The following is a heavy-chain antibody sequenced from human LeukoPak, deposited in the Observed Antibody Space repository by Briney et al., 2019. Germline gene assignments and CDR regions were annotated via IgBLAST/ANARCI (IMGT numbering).Heavy chain of an antibody. V-gene: IGHV3-9*01. CDR2: ISWNSGSI. CDR3: ARDIAGISDY. D-gene: IGHD3-3*01. J-gene: IGHJ4*02. CDR1: GFTFDDYA. Sequence: GGSLRLSCTASGFTFDDYAMHWVRQAPGKGLEWVSGISWNSGSIGYADSVKGRFTISRDNAKNSLYLQMNSLRAEDTAVYYCARDIAGISDYWGQGTLVTVSS.